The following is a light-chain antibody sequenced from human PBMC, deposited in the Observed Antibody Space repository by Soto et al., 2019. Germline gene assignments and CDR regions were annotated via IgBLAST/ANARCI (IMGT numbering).Light chain of an antibody. CDR2: DVS. J-gene: IGKJ1*01. V-gene: IGKV3-15*01. CDR3: QQYKNRPPWT. CDR1: QSIGGN. Sequence: EVVLTQSPGTLSLSPGERATLSCRASQSIGGNLAWYQQKPGQAPRLLIYDVSTRATGIPARFSGRVSGTEFTLTISSLQTEDFALYDCQQYKNRPPWTFGRGTKVDIK.